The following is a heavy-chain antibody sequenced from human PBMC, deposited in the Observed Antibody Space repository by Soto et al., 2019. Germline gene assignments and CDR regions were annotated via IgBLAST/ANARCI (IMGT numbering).Heavy chain of an antibody. Sequence: QVQLVQSGPELKKPGASVKVSCKTSGYSFYNSGISWVRQAPGQGLEWMGWISVFNGYAHYAQKFQGRVSMTADTLTSTAYMELRGLRSDDTAMYYCSKIGTSWFASWGQGTPVTVSS. CDR3: SKIGTSWFAS. J-gene: IGHJ5*01. CDR1: GYSFYNSG. V-gene: IGHV1-18*01. CDR2: ISVFNGYA. D-gene: IGHD1-1*01.